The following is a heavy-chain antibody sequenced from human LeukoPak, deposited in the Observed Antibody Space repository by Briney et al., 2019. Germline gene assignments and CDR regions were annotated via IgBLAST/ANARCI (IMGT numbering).Heavy chain of an antibody. V-gene: IGHV5-51*01. CDR3: ARQGYNWNTQPHAFDI. CDR1: GYSLTSYW. D-gene: IGHD1/OR15-1a*01. J-gene: IGHJ3*02. CDR2: IYPGDSDT. Sequence: GESLKISCKGSGYSLTSYWIGWVRQMPGKGLEWMGIIYPGDSDTRYSPSFQGQVTISADKSISTAYLQWSSLKASDTAMYYCARQGYNWNTQPHAFDIWGQGTMVTVSS.